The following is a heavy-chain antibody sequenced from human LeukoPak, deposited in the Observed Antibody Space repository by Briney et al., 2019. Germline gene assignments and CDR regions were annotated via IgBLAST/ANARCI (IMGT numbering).Heavy chain of an antibody. D-gene: IGHD5-12*01. V-gene: IGHV3-21*01. Sequence: GGSLRLSCAASGFTFSTYSMNWVRQAPGKGLEWVSSISSSSSYIYYADSVKGRFTISRDNAKNSLYLQMNSLRAEDTAVYYCARDRSLQWLRLNYYYYMDVWGKGTTVTVSS. J-gene: IGHJ6*03. CDR1: GFTFSTYS. CDR2: ISSSSSYI. CDR3: ARDRSLQWLRLNYYYYMDV.